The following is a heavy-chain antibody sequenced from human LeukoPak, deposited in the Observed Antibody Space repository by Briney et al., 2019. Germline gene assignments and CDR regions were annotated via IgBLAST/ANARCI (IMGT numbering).Heavy chain of an antibody. D-gene: IGHD3-10*01. J-gene: IGHJ6*03. V-gene: IGHV4-39*01. Sequence: PSETLSLTCTVSGGSISSSTYYWGWIRQPPGKGLEWIGSINYSGSTFYNPSLKGRVTISVDTSKNQFSLKLSSVTAADTAVYYCARQEGYSGSYYNYYYYMDVWGKGTTVTISS. CDR2: INYSGST. CDR3: ARQEGYSGSYYNYYYYMDV. CDR1: GGSISSSTYY.